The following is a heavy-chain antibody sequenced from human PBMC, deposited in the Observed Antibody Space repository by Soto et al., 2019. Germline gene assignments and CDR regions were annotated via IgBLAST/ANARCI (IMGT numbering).Heavy chain of an antibody. Sequence: EVQLLESGGGLVQPGGSLKLSCAASEFTFSSYAMSWVRQAPGKGLEWVSGISGTGRVTNYAESVKGRFTISRDNPKNTLYLQMNSRRAEDTAVYYCAKDVHYDIVTGIEYFHHWGQGTLVTVSS. CDR1: EFTFSSYA. CDR2: ISGTGRVT. J-gene: IGHJ1*01. CDR3: AKDVHYDIVTGIEYFHH. D-gene: IGHD3-9*01. V-gene: IGHV3-23*01.